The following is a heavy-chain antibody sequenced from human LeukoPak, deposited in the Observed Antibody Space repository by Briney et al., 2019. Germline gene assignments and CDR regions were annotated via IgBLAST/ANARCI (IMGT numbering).Heavy chain of an antibody. CDR1: GFTFSSYG. Sequence: PGGSLRLSCAASGFTFSSYGMHWVRQAPGKGLEWVAVISVDGSNEYYADSVKGRFSISRDNSKNTVYLQMNSLRAEDTAVYYCASHFFMTTVTYFDYWGQGTLVTVSS. J-gene: IGHJ4*02. CDR2: ISVDGSNE. D-gene: IGHD4-17*01. CDR3: ASHFFMTTVTYFDY. V-gene: IGHV3-30*03.